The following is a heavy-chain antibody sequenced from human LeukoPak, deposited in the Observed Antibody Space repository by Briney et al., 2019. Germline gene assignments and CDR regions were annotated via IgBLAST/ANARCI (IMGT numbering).Heavy chain of an antibody. D-gene: IGHD3-22*01. Sequence: GGSLRLSCAASGFTFSSYGMHWVRQAPGKGLEWVAVIWYDGSNKYYADSVKGRFTISRDNSKNTLYLQMNSLRAEDTAVYYCARGLRAYYYDSRGYFDYWGQGTLVTVSS. CDR2: IWYDGSNK. CDR3: ARGLRAYYYDSRGYFDY. CDR1: GFTFSSYG. V-gene: IGHV3-33*01. J-gene: IGHJ4*02.